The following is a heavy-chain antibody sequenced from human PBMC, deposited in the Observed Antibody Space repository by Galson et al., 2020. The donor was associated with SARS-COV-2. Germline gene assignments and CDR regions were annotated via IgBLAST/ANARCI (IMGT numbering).Heavy chain of an antibody. J-gene: IGHJ6*03. CDR3: ARRVWDDVDREYYMDV. CDR1: GQTFRTGW. Sequence: HGESLKLSCKGSGQTFRTGWITWVRQMPGKGLEWMGTVDPTGSYTEYNPSFQGHVTMSADRSITTVFLAWSSLKASDSAMYFCARRVWDDVDREYYMDVWGKGTTVIV. V-gene: IGHV5-10-1*01. CDR2: VDPTGSYT. D-gene: IGHD2-8*01.